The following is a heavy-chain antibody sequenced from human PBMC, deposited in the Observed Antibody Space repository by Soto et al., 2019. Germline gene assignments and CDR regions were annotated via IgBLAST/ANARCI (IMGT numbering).Heavy chain of an antibody. Sequence: SETLSLTCTVSGGSISSGDYYWGWIRQPPGKGLEWIGNVYYSGSTYSNPSLKSRVTISADTSKNQFSLKLSSVTAADTAVYYCARQSEYYYASGRAAPLYGMDVWGQGTTVTVSS. V-gene: IGHV4-39*01. J-gene: IGHJ6*02. CDR1: GGSISSGDYY. CDR3: ARQSEYYYASGRAAPLYGMDV. D-gene: IGHD3-10*01. CDR2: VYYSGST.